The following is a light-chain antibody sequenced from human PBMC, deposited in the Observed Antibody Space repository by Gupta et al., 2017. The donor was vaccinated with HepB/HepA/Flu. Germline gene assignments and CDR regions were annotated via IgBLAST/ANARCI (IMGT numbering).Light chain of an antibody. J-gene: IGLJ2*01. V-gene: IGLV4-69*01. CDR3: QTWGTDIQL. CDR1: SRHSHYA. Sequence: QLVLTQSPSASASLGASVRLTCTLSSRHSHYAIAWHQQQPEQGPRYLMKLNSDGSHSKGDGIPDRFSGSMSGAERYLTISSLQSEDEADYYCQTWGTDIQLFGGGTKLTVL. CDR2: LNSDGSH.